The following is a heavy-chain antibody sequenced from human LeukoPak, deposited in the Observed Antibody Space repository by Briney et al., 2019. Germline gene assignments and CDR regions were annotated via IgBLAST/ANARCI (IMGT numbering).Heavy chain of an antibody. Sequence: PGGSLRLSCVASGFIFSNFWMSWVRQAPGKGLEWVANIKKDGSEKHYVDSVKGRFTISRDNAKSSLYLQMSSLRAEDTAVYYCTRVRSDTGRDACPEYWGQGTLVTVSS. CDR1: GFIFSNFW. CDR3: TRVRSDTGRDACPEY. CDR2: IKKDGSEK. J-gene: IGHJ4*02. V-gene: IGHV3-7*03. D-gene: IGHD2-8*02.